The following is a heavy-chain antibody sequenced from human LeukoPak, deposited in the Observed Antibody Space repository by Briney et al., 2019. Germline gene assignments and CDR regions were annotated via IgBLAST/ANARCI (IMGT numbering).Heavy chain of an antibody. CDR2: IIPIFGTA. CDR1: GGTFSSYA. Sequence: ASVKVSCKASGGTFSSYAISWVRQAPGQGLEWMGGIIPIFGTANYAQKFQGRVTITTDESTSTAYMELSSLRSEDTAVYYCARGDAGYSYGTFDYWGQGTLVTASS. D-gene: IGHD5-18*01. V-gene: IGHV1-69*05. CDR3: ARGDAGYSYGTFDY. J-gene: IGHJ4*02.